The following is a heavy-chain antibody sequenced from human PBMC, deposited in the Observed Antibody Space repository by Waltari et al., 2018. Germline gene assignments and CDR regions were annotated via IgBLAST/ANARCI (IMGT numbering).Heavy chain of an antibody. CDR1: GFTFSSYA. CDR2: ISGSGGST. CDR3: AKDLLGYYYGSGSYSFDY. J-gene: IGHJ4*02. V-gene: IGHV3-23*01. D-gene: IGHD3-10*01. Sequence: EVQLLESGGGLVQAGGSLRLSCAASGFTFSSYAMSWVRQAPGQGLEWVSAISGSGGSTYYADSVKGRFTISRDNSKNTLYLQMNSLRAEDTAVYYCAKDLLGYYYGSGSYSFDYWGQGTLVTVSS.